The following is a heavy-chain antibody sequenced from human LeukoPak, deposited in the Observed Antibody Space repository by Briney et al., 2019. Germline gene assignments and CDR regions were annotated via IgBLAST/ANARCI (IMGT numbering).Heavy chain of an antibody. Sequence: ASVKVSCKASGYTFSGYYLQWVRQAPGQGLEWMGWINPDSGGTEYAQRFQGRVTMTRDTSISTAYMELSRLRSDDTAVYFCARDLYYGSGTAHGDACDIWGQGTMVTVSS. CDR3: ARDLYYGSGTAHGDACDI. V-gene: IGHV1-2*02. CDR2: INPDSGGT. J-gene: IGHJ3*02. CDR1: GYTFSGYY. D-gene: IGHD3-10*01.